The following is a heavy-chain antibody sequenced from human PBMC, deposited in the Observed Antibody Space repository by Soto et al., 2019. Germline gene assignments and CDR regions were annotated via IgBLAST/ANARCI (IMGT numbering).Heavy chain of an antibody. CDR2: INHSGST. D-gene: IGHD2-2*01. CDR1: VGSFSGYY. J-gene: IGHJ6*03. CDR3: ARAPRDIVVVPAPRTYYYYMDV. V-gene: IGHV4-34*01. Sequence: PSETLSLTCAVYVGSFSGYYWSWIRQPPGKGLEWIGEINHSGSTNYNPSLKSRVTISVDTSKNQFSLKLSSVTAADTAVYYCARAPRDIVVVPAPRTYYYYMDVRGKGTTVTVSS.